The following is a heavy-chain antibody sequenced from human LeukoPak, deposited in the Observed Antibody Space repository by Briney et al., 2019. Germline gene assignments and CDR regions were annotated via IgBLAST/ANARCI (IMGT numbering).Heavy chain of an antibody. J-gene: IGHJ6*04. CDR1: GSTFTDYY. CDR3: ARGPVLRFLEWLSDVYMDV. V-gene: IGHV1-2*02. D-gene: IGHD3-3*01. Sequence: ASVRVSCKASGSTFTDYYMHWVRQAPGQGLEWMGWINPNSGGTDYAQKSQGRVTMTRDTSISTAYMELSRLRSDDTAVYYCARGPVLRFLEWLSDVYMDVWGKGTTVTVSS. CDR2: INPNSGGT.